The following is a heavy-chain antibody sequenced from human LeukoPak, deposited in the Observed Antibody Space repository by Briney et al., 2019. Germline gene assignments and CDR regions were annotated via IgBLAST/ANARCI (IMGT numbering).Heavy chain of an antibody. J-gene: IGHJ4*02. CDR3: AKRGVVIRAVLVVGFHKEAYYFDS. V-gene: IGHV3-23*01. D-gene: IGHD2-15*01. Sequence: PGGSLRLSCIVSGITLSNYGMSWVRQAPGKGLEWVAGISDRGGSTNYADSVKGRFTISRDNPKNTLYLQMNSLRSEDTAAYFCAKRGVVIRAVLVVGFHKEAYYFDSWGQGALVTVSS. CDR2: ISDRGGST. CDR1: GITLSNYG.